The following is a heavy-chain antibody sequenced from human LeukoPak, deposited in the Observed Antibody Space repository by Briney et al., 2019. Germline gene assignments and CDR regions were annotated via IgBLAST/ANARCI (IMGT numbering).Heavy chain of an antibody. CDR2: IWYDGSNK. V-gene: IGHV3-33*06. Sequence: PGGSLRLSCAASGFTFSSYGMHWVRQAPGKGLEWVAVIWYDGSNKYYADSVRGRFTISRDNSKNTLYLQMNSLRAEDTAVYYCAKEWCSGGSCYNWFDPWGQGTLVTVSS. CDR3: AKEWCSGGSCYNWFDP. CDR1: GFTFSSYG. J-gene: IGHJ5*02. D-gene: IGHD2-15*01.